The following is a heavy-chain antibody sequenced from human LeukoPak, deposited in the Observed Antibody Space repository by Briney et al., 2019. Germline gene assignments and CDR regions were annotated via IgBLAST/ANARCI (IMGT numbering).Heavy chain of an antibody. CDR2: MNRNIGDI. CDR1: GYTFTSYD. V-gene: IGHV1-8*01. Sequence: ASVKVSCKASGYTFTSYDINWVRQATGQGLEWMGWMNRNIGDIGYAQKFQSRVTMTRNTSISTAYMELSSLRSEDTGVYYCARGPRYHYGSGSYYNDYYYYMDVWGKGTTVTVSS. J-gene: IGHJ6*03. CDR3: ARGPRYHYGSGSYYNDYYYYMDV. D-gene: IGHD3-10*01.